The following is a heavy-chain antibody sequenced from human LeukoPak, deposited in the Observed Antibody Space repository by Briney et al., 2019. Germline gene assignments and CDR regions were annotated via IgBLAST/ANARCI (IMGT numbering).Heavy chain of an antibody. V-gene: IGHV1-46*01. CDR2: INPNGGST. Sequence: ASVKVSCKASGYTFTSYYIHWARQAPGQGLEWMGIINPNGGSTSYAQKFQGRVTMTRDTSTSTVYMELSSLRSEDTAVYYCARDLIVVRRTSLQWDYWGQGTLVTVSS. CDR1: GYTFTSYY. D-gene: IGHD1-26*01. J-gene: IGHJ4*02. CDR3: ARDLIVVRRTSLQWDY.